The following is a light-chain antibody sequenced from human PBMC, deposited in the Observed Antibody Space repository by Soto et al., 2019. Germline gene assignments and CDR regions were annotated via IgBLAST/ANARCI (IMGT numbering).Light chain of an antibody. CDR3: QQYEDLPRT. Sequence: DIQMTQSPSSLSASVGDRVTITCQASQDISNYLNWYQQKPGKAPKLLIYDASNLATGVPSRFSGIGSGTEFTFTISSLQPEDIATYYCQQYEDLPRTFGQGTKVDIK. J-gene: IGKJ1*01. CDR2: DAS. V-gene: IGKV1-33*01. CDR1: QDISNY.